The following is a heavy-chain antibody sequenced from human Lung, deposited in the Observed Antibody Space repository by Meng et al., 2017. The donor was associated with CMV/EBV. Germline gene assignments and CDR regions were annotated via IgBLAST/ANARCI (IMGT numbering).Heavy chain of an antibody. CDR1: GGSISSSNW. CDR3: ARVGQWLPIDY. CDR2: IYHSGST. Sequence: QVELQESGPGRVKLSGTLSLPCAVPGGSISSSNWWSWVRQPPGKGLEWIGEIYHSGSTNYNPSLKSRVTISVDKSKNQFSLNLSSVTAADTAVYYCARVGQWLPIDYWGQGTLVTVSS. J-gene: IGHJ4*02. V-gene: IGHV4-4*02. D-gene: IGHD6-19*01.